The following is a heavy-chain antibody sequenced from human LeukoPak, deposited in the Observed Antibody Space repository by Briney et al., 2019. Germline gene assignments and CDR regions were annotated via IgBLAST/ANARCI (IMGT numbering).Heavy chain of an antibody. Sequence: ASVKVSCKLSGYTLIALAMHWVRQAPGKGLEWMGGFDPEDGERIYAQKFQGRLSMTEDRPTDTAYLELSSLWSEDTAVYYCATSKPTDCSGGTCLFYGLDVWGQGTTVTVSS. V-gene: IGHV1-24*01. CDR1: GYTLIALA. CDR2: FDPEDGER. J-gene: IGHJ6*02. D-gene: IGHD2-15*01. CDR3: ATSKPTDCSGGTCLFYGLDV.